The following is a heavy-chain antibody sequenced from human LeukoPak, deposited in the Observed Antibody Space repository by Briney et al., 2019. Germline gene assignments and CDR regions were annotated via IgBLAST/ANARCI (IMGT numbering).Heavy chain of an antibody. V-gene: IGHV1-18*01. D-gene: IGHD6-13*01. Sequence: GASVKVSCKASGYTFTSYGISWVRQAPGQGLEWMGWISAYNGNTNYAQKLQGRVTMTTDTSTSTAYMELRSLRSDDTAVYYCARDSWGIAALSNLDYWGQGTLVTVSS. CDR2: ISAYNGNT. J-gene: IGHJ4*02. CDR3: ARDSWGIAALSNLDY. CDR1: GYTFTSYG.